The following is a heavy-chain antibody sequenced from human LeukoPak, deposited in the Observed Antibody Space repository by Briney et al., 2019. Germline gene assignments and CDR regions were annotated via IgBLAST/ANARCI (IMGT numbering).Heavy chain of an antibody. CDR1: GYTFTSYY. D-gene: IGHD6-19*01. V-gene: IGHV1-46*01. J-gene: IGHJ1*01. Sequence: ASVKVSCKASGYTFTSYYTHWVRQAPGLGLEWMGIINPSGGSTSYAQKFQGRVTMTRDTSTSTVYMELSSLRSEDTAVYYCTRGGPVAGTHKYFQHWGQGTLVTVSS. CDR3: TRGGPVAGTHKYFQH. CDR2: INPSGGST.